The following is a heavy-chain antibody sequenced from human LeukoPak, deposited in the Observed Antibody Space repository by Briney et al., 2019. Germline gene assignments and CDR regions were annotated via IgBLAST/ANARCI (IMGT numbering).Heavy chain of an antibody. D-gene: IGHD3-10*01. J-gene: IGHJ4*02. V-gene: IGHV3-48*01. CDR2: ISSSSSTI. Sequence: PGGSLRLSCAASGFTFSSYSMNWVRQAPGKGLEWVSYISSSSSTIYYADSVKGRFAISRDNSKNTLYLQVNSLRAEDTAVYYCARDLVVRAEGCFDYWGQGTLVTVSS. CDR1: GFTFSSYS. CDR3: ARDLVVRAEGCFDY.